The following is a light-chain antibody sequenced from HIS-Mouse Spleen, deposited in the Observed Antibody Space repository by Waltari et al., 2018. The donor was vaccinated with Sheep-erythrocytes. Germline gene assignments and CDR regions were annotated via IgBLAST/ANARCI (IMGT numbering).Light chain of an antibody. CDR3: CSYAGSSTWV. V-gene: IGLV2-8*01. CDR2: EVS. CDR1: SSDVGGYNY. Sequence: QSALTQPPSASGSPGQSVTISCTGTSSDVGGYNYVSWYQQHPGKAPKPMIYEVSTRPAGVPDRFSGSKSATTASLTVSGLQAEDEADYYCCSYAGSSTWVFGGGTKLTVL. J-gene: IGLJ3*02.